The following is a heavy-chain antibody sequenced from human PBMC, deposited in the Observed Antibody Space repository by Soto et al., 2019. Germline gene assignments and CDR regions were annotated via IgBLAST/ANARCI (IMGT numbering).Heavy chain of an antibody. J-gene: IGHJ6*02. V-gene: IGHV1-69*01. CDR3: ASTPVETATKEDYYYGIDV. Sequence: QVQLVQSGAEVKKPGSSVKVSCKASGGTFSSYAISWVRQAPGQGLEWMGGIIPIFGTANYAQKFQGRVTITADESTSTAYMELSSLRSEDTPVYYCASTPVETATKEDYYYGIDVWGQGTTVTVSS. CDR1: GGTFSSYA. CDR2: IIPIFGTA. D-gene: IGHD6-25*01.